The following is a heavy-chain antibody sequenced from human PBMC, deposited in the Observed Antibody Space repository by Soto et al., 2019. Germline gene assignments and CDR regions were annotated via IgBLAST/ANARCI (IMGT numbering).Heavy chain of an antibody. V-gene: IGHV4-4*02. J-gene: IGHJ4*02. Sequence: QVQLQESGPGLVRPSGTLSLTCTVSGGSISSSNWWPWVRQPPGKGLEWIGEIFHSGTTNYNPSLKSRVTISVDKSKNQFSLKVNSVTAADTAVYYCASGVYGNSGYIIGFFDNWGQGTLVTVSS. CDR2: IFHSGTT. D-gene: IGHD3-22*01. CDR1: GGSISSSNW. CDR3: ASGVYGNSGYIIGFFDN.